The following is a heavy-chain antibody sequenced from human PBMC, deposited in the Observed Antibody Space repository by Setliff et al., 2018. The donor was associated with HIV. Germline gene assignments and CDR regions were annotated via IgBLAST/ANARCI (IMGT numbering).Heavy chain of an antibody. CDR2: IDYSGNT. CDR3: ARETSSSWFDY. V-gene: IGHV4-38-2*02. D-gene: IGHD6-13*01. Sequence: GSLRLSCAASGFTFSDYPMNWVRQAPGKGLEWIGSIDYSGNTHYNPSLKSRVTISVDTSKNQYSLKVNSVTAADTAVYYCARETSSSWFDYWGQGTPVTVSS. CDR1: GFTFSDYP. J-gene: IGHJ4*02.